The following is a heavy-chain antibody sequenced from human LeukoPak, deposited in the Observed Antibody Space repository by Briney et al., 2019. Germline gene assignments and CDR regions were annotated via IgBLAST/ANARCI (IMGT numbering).Heavy chain of an antibody. V-gene: IGHV1-24*01. CDR3: ATLRSYWYSSSWYVAFDI. CDR2: FDPEDGET. D-gene: IGHD6-13*01. J-gene: IGHJ3*02. Sequence: GASVKVSCKVSGYTLTELSMHWVRQAPGKGLEWMGGFDPEDGETIYAQKFQGRVTMTEDTPTDTAYMELSSLRSEDTAVYYCATLRSYWYSSSWYVAFDIWGQGTMVTVSS. CDR1: GYTLTELS.